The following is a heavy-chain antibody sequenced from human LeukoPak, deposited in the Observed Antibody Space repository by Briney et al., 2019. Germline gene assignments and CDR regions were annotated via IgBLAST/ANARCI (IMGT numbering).Heavy chain of an antibody. Sequence: SETLSLTCTVSGGSISSYYWSWIRQPPGKGLEWIGYIYYSGSTNYNPSLKSRVTISVDTSKNHFSLQLSSVTAADTAVYYCARALPMGWLRYNNPDYYFDYWGQGTLVTVSS. V-gene: IGHV4-59*01. J-gene: IGHJ4*02. CDR3: ARALPMGWLRYNNPDYYFDY. CDR2: IYYSGST. D-gene: IGHD5-12*01. CDR1: GGSISSYY.